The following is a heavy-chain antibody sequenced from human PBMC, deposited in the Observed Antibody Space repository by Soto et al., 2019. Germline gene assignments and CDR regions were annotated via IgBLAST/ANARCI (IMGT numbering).Heavy chain of an antibody. D-gene: IGHD2-15*01. CDR2: VRGDNGHT. V-gene: IGHV1-18*01. CDR3: ARDLGYCSSGTCYREWFDP. J-gene: IGHJ5*02. Sequence: QVQLVQSGAEVKKPGASVKVSCKASGDTFTTHGISRVRQVPGQGLEWMGWVRGDNGHTKYAQSLQGRVNMTTDTSTNTAYMELRSLRSDDTAVYYCARDLGYCSSGTCYREWFDPWGQGTLVTVSS. CDR1: GDTFTTHG.